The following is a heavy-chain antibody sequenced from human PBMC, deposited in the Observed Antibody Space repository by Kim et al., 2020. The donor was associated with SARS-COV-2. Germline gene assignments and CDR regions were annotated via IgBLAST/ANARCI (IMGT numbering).Heavy chain of an antibody. J-gene: IGHJ4*02. CDR2: ISHSAGDK. V-gene: IGHV3-30*01. CDR1: GFSFSDYA. Sequence: GGSLRLSCAASGFSFSDYAMHWVRRAPGKGPEWVAVISHSAGDKFFADSVKGRFTISRDNSNNMLFLQMNSLSTEDTAMYYCARAITGQEDLDYWGQGTLLSVPA. CDR3: ARAITGQEDLDY.